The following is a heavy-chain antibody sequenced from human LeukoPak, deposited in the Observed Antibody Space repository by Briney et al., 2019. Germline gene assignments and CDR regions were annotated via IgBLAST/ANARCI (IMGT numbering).Heavy chain of an antibody. J-gene: IGHJ4*02. CDR1: GFSFDDYA. CDR3: ARDTSKHRVDY. Sequence: GGSLRLSCAASGFSFDDYAMHWVRQAPGKGLEWVSGISWNSGSIGYADSVKGRFTISRDNAKNSLYLQMNSLRAEDTAVYYCARDTSKHRVDYWGQGTLVTVSS. V-gene: IGHV3-9*01. CDR2: ISWNSGSI.